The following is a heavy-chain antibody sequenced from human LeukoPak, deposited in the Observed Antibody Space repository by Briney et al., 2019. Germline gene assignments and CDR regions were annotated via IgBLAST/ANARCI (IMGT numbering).Heavy chain of an antibody. V-gene: IGHV3-23*01. Sequence: GGSLRLSCAASGFTFSSYAMSWVRQAPGKGVGWVSAISGSGGSTYYADSVKGRFTISRDNSKNTLYLQMNSLRAEDTAVYYCAPYGDYGLSWGQGTLVTVSS. D-gene: IGHD4-17*01. CDR2: ISGSGGST. CDR3: APYGDYGLS. CDR1: GFTFSSYA. J-gene: IGHJ4*02.